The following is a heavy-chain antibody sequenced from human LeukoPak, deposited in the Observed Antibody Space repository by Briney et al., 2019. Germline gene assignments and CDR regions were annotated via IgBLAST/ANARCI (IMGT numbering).Heavy chain of an antibody. CDR2: ITGSGTSI. CDR3: AKSTLGDY. Sequence: GGSLRLSCAASGFPFSSYAMSWVRQAPGKGLEWVSGITGSGTSIYYADSVKGRSTISRDNSKKTLYLQMNSLRAEDTAVYYCAKSTLGDYWGQGTLVTVSS. CDR1: GFPFSSYA. V-gene: IGHV3-23*01. D-gene: IGHD2-2*01. J-gene: IGHJ4*02.